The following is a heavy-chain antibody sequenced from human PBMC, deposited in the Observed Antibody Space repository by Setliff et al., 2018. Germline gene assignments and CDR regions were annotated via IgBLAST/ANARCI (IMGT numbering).Heavy chain of an antibody. CDR2: IHYSGST. CDR1: GGSISSGSYY. J-gene: IGHJ3*02. Sequence: SETLSLTCTVSGGSISSGSYYWGWIRQPPRKGLEWIGSIHYSGSTYYNPSLKSRVTISVDTSKNQFSLKLDSVIVADTAVYYCARHIIIRSPTTSNAFDIWGQGTMVTVSS. V-gene: IGHV4-39*01. CDR3: ARHIIIRSPTTSNAFDI. D-gene: IGHD3-3*01.